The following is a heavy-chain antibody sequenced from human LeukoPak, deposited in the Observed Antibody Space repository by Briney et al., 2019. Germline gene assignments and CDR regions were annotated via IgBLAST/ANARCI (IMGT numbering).Heavy chain of an antibody. D-gene: IGHD2-2*01. J-gene: IGHJ6*03. Sequence: SETLSLTCTVSGGSISSSSYYWGWIRQPPGKGLEWIGSIYYSGSTYYNPSLKSRVTISVDTSKTQFSLKVSSVTAADTAVYYCARGRTGYQLLPTKRNSDYYYMDVWGKGTTVTVSS. CDR2: IYYSGST. CDR3: ARGRTGYQLLPTKRNSDYYYMDV. CDR1: GGSISSSSYY. V-gene: IGHV4-39*07.